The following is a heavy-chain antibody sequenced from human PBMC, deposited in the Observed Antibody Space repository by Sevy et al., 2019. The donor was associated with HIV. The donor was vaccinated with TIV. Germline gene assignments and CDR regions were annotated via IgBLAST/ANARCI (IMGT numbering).Heavy chain of an antibody. CDR2: IYPGDSDT. D-gene: IGHD3-16*01. CDR3: ARRLRGYYSSGMDV. Sequence: GESLKISCKGSGYSFTNHWIAWVRQMPGRGLEWMGIIYPGDSDTTYSPSFQGQVTITADKSISTTYLQWTSLKASDTAIYYCARRLRGYYSSGMDVWGQGTTVTVSS. J-gene: IGHJ6*02. V-gene: IGHV5-51*01. CDR1: GYSFTNHW.